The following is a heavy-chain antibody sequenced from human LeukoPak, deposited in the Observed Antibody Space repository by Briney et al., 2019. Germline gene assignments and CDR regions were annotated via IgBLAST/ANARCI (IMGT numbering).Heavy chain of an antibody. J-gene: IGHJ4*02. V-gene: IGHV3-48*03. D-gene: IGHD3-9*01. CDR3: ASGPNTYYDILTGYYFYY. Sequence: GGSLRLSCAASGFTFSSYEMNWVRQAPGKGLEWVSYISSSGSTIYYADSVKGRFTISRDNAKNSLYLQMNSLRAEDTAVYYCASGPNTYYDILTGYYFYYWGQGTLVTVSS. CDR2: ISSSGSTI. CDR1: GFTFSSYE.